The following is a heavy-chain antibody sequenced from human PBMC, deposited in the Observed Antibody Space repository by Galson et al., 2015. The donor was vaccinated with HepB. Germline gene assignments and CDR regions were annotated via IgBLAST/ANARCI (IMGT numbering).Heavy chain of an antibody. J-gene: IGHJ6*02. CDR1: GFTFSSYA. V-gene: IGHV3-23*01. CDR3: AKGPYYYDSSGYDV. D-gene: IGHD3-22*01. Sequence: SLRLSCAASGFTFSSYAMGWVRQAPGKGLEWVSAISGSGGSTYYADSVKGRFTISRDNSKNTLYLQMNSLRAEDTAVYYCAKGPYYYDSSGYDVWGQGTTVTVSS. CDR2: ISGSGGST.